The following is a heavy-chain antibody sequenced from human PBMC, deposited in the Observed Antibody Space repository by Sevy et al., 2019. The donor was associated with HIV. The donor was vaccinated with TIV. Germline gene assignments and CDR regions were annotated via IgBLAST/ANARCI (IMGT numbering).Heavy chain of an antibody. D-gene: IGHD1-26*01. CDR2: INNDGSVR. Sequence: GSLRLSCKCSGFSLSAYWMHWVRQIPGKGLDWVSHINNDGSVRQYADSVKGRFTISRDNVRNTLYLQMESLRVEDAGVYYCARGIGKSGAFWGQGTLVTVSS. V-gene: IGHV3-74*01. CDR1: GFSLSAYW. J-gene: IGHJ4*02. CDR3: ARGIGKSGAF.